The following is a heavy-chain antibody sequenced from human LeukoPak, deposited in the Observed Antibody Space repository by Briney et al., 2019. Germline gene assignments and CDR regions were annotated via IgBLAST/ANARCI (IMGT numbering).Heavy chain of an antibody. CDR3: ASYCGGDCYVDY. CDR2: IYYSGST. V-gene: IGHV4-30-4*08. Sequence: SETLSLTCTVSGGSISSGDYYWSWIRQPPGKGLEWIGYIYYSGSTYYNPSLKSRVTISVDTSKNQFSLKLSAVTAADTAVYYCASYCGGDCYVDYWCQGTMVTVSS. J-gene: IGHJ4*02. CDR1: GGSISSGDYY. D-gene: IGHD2-21*01.